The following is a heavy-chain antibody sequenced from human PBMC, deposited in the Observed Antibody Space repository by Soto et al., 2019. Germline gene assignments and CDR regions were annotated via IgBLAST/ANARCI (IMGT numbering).Heavy chain of an antibody. D-gene: IGHD3-10*01. J-gene: IGHJ4*02. CDR2: IYYSWST. Sequence: QVQLQESGPGLVKPSQTLSLTCTVSGGSITSGDYYWTWIRQPPGKGLEWIGYIYYSWSTDYNPSLKSRVIISVATSKNQFSLKLSSVTAADTAVYYCARTYGSGFPLEYWGQGTLVTVSS. CDR3: ARTYGSGFPLEY. V-gene: IGHV4-30-4*01. CDR1: GGSITSGDYY.